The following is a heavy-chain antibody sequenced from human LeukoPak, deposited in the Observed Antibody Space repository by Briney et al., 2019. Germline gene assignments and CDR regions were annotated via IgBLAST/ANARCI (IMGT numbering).Heavy chain of an antibody. Sequence: GGSLRLSCAASGFTFSSFGIHWVRQAPGKGLEWVAVIWYDASDRYYADSVKGWFTISRDDSKNTLFLQMNSLRDDDTAVYYCVRGVGVSRFNYFDPWGQGTLVVVSS. CDR2: IWYDASDR. D-gene: IGHD5-24*01. CDR3: VRGVGVSRFNYFDP. V-gene: IGHV3-33*01. J-gene: IGHJ5*02. CDR1: GFTFSSFG.